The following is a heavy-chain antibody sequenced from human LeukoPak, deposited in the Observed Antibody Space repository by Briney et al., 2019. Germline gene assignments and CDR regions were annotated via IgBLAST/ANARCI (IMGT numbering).Heavy chain of an antibody. D-gene: IGHD4-17*01. Sequence: RASVKVYCKVSGYTLTELSMHWVRQAPGKGLEWMGGFDPEDGETIYAQKFQGRVTMTEDTSTDTAYMELSSLRSEDTAVYYCATVLFPNDYGDYVNWFDPWGQGTLVTVSS. V-gene: IGHV1-24*01. CDR3: ATVLFPNDYGDYVNWFDP. J-gene: IGHJ5*02. CDR1: GYTLTELS. CDR2: FDPEDGET.